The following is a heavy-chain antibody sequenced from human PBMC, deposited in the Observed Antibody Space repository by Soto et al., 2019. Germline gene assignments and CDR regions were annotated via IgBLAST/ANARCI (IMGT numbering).Heavy chain of an antibody. Sequence: TSETLSLTCAVYGGSFSGYYWSWIRQPPGKGLEWIGEINHSGSTNYNPSLKSRVTISVDTSKNQFSLKLSSVTAADTAVYYCARGRSGYCSGGSCYRSLPTPPGDYWGQGTLVTVSS. J-gene: IGHJ4*02. D-gene: IGHD2-15*01. V-gene: IGHV4-34*01. CDR3: ARGRSGYCSGGSCYRSLPTPPGDY. CDR2: INHSGST. CDR1: GGSFSGYY.